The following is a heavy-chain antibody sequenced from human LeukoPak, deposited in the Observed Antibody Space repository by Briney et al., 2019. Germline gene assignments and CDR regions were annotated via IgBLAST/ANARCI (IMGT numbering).Heavy chain of an antibody. CDR3: ARDRAIAAAGADY. Sequence: QTGGSLRLSCAASGFTFSTYGMHWVRQAPGKGLEWVAVIWYDESNKYYADSVKGRFTISRDNSKNTLYLQMNSLRAEDTAVYYCARDRAIAAAGADYWGQGTLVTVSS. J-gene: IGHJ4*02. V-gene: IGHV3-33*01. CDR2: IWYDESNK. D-gene: IGHD6-13*01. CDR1: GFTFSTYG.